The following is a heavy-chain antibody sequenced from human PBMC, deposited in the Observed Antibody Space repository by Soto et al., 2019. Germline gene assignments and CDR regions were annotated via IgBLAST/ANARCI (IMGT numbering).Heavy chain of an antibody. Sequence: SETLSLTCSVSGGSISSSYWSWIRQPPGKGLEWIGYISYSGSPTYNPPLKSRITLSVDTSKNQFSLRVSSVTAADTAVYYCARGHRAMEYYYYYGMDVWGQGTTVTVSS. J-gene: IGHJ6*02. CDR2: ISYSGSP. CDR3: ARGHRAMEYYYYYGMDV. V-gene: IGHV4-59*01. CDR1: GGSISSSY. D-gene: IGHD5-18*01.